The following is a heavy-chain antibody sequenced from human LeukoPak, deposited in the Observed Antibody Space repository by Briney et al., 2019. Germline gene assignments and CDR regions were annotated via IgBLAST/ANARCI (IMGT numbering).Heavy chain of an antibody. Sequence: GGSPRLSCAVSGFTFRSYEMNWVRQAPGKGLEWVSYISSSGSTIYYADSVKGRFTISRANAKNSLYLQMNSLRAEDTAVYYCARRGDGGAFDIWGQGTMVTVSS. V-gene: IGHV3-48*03. D-gene: IGHD2-21*02. CDR2: ISSSGSTI. CDR3: ARRGDGGAFDI. J-gene: IGHJ3*02. CDR1: GFTFRSYE.